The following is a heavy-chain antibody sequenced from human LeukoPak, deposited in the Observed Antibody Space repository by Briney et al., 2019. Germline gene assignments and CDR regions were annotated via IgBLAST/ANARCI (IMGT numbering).Heavy chain of an antibody. Sequence: PGESLRLSCTASGFTFSNFWMGWVRQAPGKGLEWVANIKQDETEKFYLGSVKGRFTISRDNAKNSLYLQMNSLRAEDTAVYYCARDRLYYDILTGYRPNWFDPWGQGTLVTVSS. CDR3: ARDRLYYDILTGYRPNWFDP. V-gene: IGHV3-7*01. D-gene: IGHD3-9*01. J-gene: IGHJ5*02. CDR1: GFTFSNFW. CDR2: IKQDETEK.